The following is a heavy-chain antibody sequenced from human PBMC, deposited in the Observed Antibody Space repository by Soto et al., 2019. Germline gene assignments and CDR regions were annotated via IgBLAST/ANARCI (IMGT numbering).Heavy chain of an antibody. CDR2: IYYSGST. D-gene: IGHD5-12*01. V-gene: IGHV4-30-4*01. CDR3: AREGGRDGYNWYAFDI. Sequence: QVQLQESGPGLVKPSQTLSLTCTVSGGSISSGDYYWSWIRQPPGKGLEWIGYIYYSGSTYYNPSLKSRVTISVDTSKNQFSLKLSPVTAADTAVYYCAREGGRDGYNWYAFDIWGQGTIVTVSS. CDR1: GGSISSGDYY. J-gene: IGHJ3*02.